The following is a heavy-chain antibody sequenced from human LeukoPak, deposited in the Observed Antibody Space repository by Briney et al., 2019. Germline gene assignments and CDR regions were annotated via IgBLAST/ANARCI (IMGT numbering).Heavy chain of an antibody. Sequence: SETLSLTCAVSGYSISSGYYWGWIRQPPGKGLEWIGTIYHSGSTYYIPSLKSRVTISLDTSKNQFSLRLSSVTAADTAVYYCARHLEDTDGYAMSFDYWGQGTLVTVSS. D-gene: IGHD2-8*01. CDR2: IYHSGST. V-gene: IGHV4-38-2*01. CDR3: ARHLEDTDGYAMSFDY. CDR1: GYSISSGYY. J-gene: IGHJ4*02.